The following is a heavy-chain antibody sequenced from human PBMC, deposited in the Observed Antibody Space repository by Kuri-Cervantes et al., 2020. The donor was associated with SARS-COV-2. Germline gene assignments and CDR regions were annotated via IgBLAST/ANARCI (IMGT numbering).Heavy chain of an antibody. CDR2: IRYDGSNK. V-gene: IGHV3-30*02. J-gene: IGHJ4*02. CDR1: GFTFSSYG. Sequence: LSLTCAASGFTFSSYGMHWVRQAPGKGLEWVAFIRYDGSNKYYADSVKGRFTISRDNSKNTLYLQMNSLRAEDTALYFCAREGITADGRDFDYWGQGTLVTVSS. CDR3: AREGITADGRDFDY. D-gene: IGHD6-25*01.